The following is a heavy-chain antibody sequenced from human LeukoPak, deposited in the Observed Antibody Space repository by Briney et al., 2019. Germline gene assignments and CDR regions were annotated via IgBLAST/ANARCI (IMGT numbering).Heavy chain of an antibody. CDR3: AKDQRWELLPDYFDY. CDR1: GFTFSSYN. CDR2: ISDSSTTI. V-gene: IGHV3-48*01. Sequence: GGSLRLSCAASGFTFSSYNMNWVRQAPGKGLEWVSYISDSSTTIYYADSVKGRFTISRDNSKNTLYLQMNSLRAEDTAVYYCAKDQRWELLPDYFDYWGQGTLVTVSS. J-gene: IGHJ4*02. D-gene: IGHD1-26*01.